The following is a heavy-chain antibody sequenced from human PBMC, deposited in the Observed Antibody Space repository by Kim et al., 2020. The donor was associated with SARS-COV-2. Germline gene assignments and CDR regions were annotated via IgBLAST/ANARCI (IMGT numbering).Heavy chain of an antibody. V-gene: IGHV1-69*13. Sequence: SVKVSCKASGGTFSSYVISSVRQAPGQGLEWMGGIIPIFGTANYAQKFQGRVTITADESTSTAYMELSSLRSEDTAVYYCARVHGSGSYFYYYYYGMDVWGQGTTVTVSS. CDR2: IIPIFGTA. CDR3: ARVHGSGSYFYYYYYGMDV. J-gene: IGHJ6*02. CDR1: GGTFSSYV. D-gene: IGHD3-10*01.